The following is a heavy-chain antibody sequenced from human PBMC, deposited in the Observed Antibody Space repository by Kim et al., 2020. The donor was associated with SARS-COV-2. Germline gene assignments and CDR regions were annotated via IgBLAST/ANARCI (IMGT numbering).Heavy chain of an antibody. CDR1: GYTFTSYA. J-gene: IGHJ6*02. Sequence: ASVKVSCKASGYTFTSYAMHWVRQAPGQRLEWMGWINAGNCNTKYSQKFQGRVTITRDTSASTAYMELSSLRSEDTAVYYCARVPYYDFWSGYYESGDYYGMDVWGQGTTVTVSS. V-gene: IGHV1-3*01. D-gene: IGHD3-3*01. CDR3: ARVPYYDFWSGYYESGDYYGMDV. CDR2: INAGNCNT.